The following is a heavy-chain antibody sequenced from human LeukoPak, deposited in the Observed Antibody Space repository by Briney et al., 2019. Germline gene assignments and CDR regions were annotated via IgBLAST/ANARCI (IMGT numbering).Heavy chain of an antibody. D-gene: IGHD2-15*01. CDR3: ARDLSGRNAFDI. CDR1: GGSFSGYY. CDR2: INHSGST. V-gene: IGHV4-34*01. Sequence: SETLSLTCAVYGGSFSGYYWSWIRQPPGKGLEWIGEINHSGSTNYNPSLKSRVTISVDTSKNQFSLKLSSVTAADTAVYYCARDLSGRNAFDIWGQGTMVTVSS. J-gene: IGHJ3*02.